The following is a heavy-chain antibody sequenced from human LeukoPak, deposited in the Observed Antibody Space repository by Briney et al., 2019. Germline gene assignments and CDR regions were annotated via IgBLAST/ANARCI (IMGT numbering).Heavy chain of an antibody. CDR1: GFTFSSYS. CDR3: ARGRSRGLGELSSDY. D-gene: IGHD3-16*02. V-gene: IGHV3-21*01. J-gene: IGHJ4*02. CDR2: ISSSSSYI. Sequence: PGGSLRLSCAASGFTFSSYSMNWVRQAPGKGLEWVSSISSSSSYIYYADSVKGRFTISRDNAKNSLYLQMNSLRAEDTVVYYCARGRSRGLGELSSDYWGQGTLVTVSS.